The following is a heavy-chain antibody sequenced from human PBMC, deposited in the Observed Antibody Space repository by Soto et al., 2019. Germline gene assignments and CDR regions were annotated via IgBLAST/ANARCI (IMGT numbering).Heavy chain of an antibody. CDR1: GFTFSSYA. J-gene: IGHJ4*02. V-gene: IGHV3-30-3*01. D-gene: IGHD3-16*01. Sequence: QVPLVESGGGVVQPGRSLRLSCAASGFTFSSYAMHWVRRAPGKGLEWMAVMSYDGSNKYYADSVKGRFTISRDNSKNMLYLQMNSLRPEDTALYYCARDGGAYWGQGTLVIVSS. CDR2: MSYDGSNK. CDR3: ARDGGAY.